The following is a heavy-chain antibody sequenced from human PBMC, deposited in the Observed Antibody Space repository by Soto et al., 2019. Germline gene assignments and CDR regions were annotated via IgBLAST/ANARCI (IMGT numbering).Heavy chain of an antibody. CDR2: IYHSGDT. J-gene: IGHJ5*01. CDR1: GDSMNNNNW. CDR3: ARAGLGLAFDS. D-gene: IGHD6-19*01. V-gene: IGHV4-4*02. Sequence: QVQLQESGPGLVKPSGTLSLTCAVSGDSMNNNNWWSWVRQSPRKGLEWIAEIYHSGDTNYNPSLQSRVTISIDKSEKQFSLKLNSVTAAETAVYYCARAGLGLAFDSWGQGALVTVSS.